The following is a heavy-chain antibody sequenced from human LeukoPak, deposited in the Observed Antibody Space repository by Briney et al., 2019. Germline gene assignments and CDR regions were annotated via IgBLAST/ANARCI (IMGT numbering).Heavy chain of an antibody. V-gene: IGHV4-34*01. CDR2: INHSGNT. D-gene: IGHD2-15*01. Sequence: SETLSLTCAVYGGSFSGYYWSWIRQAPGKGLEWVGEINHSGNTNYNPSLKSRVTISVDTSKNQFSLKLSSVTAADTAVYYCVTEPGYCTGGRCYGGWFDPWGQGTLVTVSS. CDR1: GGSFSGYY. J-gene: IGHJ5*02. CDR3: VTEPGYCTGGRCYGGWFDP.